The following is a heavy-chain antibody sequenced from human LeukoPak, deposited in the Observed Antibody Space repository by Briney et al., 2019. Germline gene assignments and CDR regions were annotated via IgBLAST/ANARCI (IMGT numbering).Heavy chain of an antibody. Sequence: PSETLSLTCTVSGGSFSSSSYYWGWIRQPPGKGLEWIVSISYDGSTYYNPSLKSRVTISVDTSKNQFSLRLSSVTAADTAVYYCARLRYCSSTSCYELWGQGTLVTVSS. D-gene: IGHD2-2*01. V-gene: IGHV4-39*01. CDR3: ARLRYCSSTSCYEL. CDR2: ISYDGST. CDR1: GGSFSSSSYY. J-gene: IGHJ4*02.